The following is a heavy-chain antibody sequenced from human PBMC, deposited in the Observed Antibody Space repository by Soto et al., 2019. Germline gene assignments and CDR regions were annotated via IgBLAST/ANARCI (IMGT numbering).Heavy chain of an antibody. J-gene: IGHJ4*02. CDR2: IYWDDTK. CDR3: AHGSGWLSDQ. D-gene: IGHD6-19*01. V-gene: IGHV2-5*02. Sequence: QITLKESGPTLVKPTQTLTLTCTFSGFSLSDSAVGVNWIRQPPGKPLEWLALIYWDDTKHYSSSLRNRLTITKDTSKHQVVLTITNMDPVDTATYSCAHGSGWLSDQWGQGTLVTVSS. CDR1: GFSLSDSAVG.